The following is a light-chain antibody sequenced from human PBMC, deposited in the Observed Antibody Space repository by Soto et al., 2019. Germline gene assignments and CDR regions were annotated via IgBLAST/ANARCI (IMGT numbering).Light chain of an antibody. Sequence: QSALTQPASVSGSPGQSITISCTGTSSDVGGYNYVSWYQQHPGKAPKLMIYEVSNRPSGVSNRFSGSKSGNTDSLTISGRQAEDEADDYCSSYTSSSVVVFGGGTKLTVL. V-gene: IGLV2-14*01. J-gene: IGLJ2*01. CDR2: EVS. CDR1: SSDVGGYNY. CDR3: SSYTSSSVVV.